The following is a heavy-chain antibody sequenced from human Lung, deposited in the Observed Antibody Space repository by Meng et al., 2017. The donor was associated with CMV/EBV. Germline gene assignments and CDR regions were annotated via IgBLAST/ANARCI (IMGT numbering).Heavy chain of an antibody. Sequence: SETLSLXCTVSGGSISSGTYFWGWNRQTPGKGLEWIGSIYYSGTTYHNPSLKSRVSMSVDTSKNQFSLVLRSVTAADSAVYYCARDAEGGSSWTKIDYWGRGTLVTVSS. CDR2: IYYSGTT. D-gene: IGHD6-13*01. V-gene: IGHV4-39*07. J-gene: IGHJ4*02. CDR3: ARDAEGGSSWTKIDY. CDR1: GGSISSGTYF.